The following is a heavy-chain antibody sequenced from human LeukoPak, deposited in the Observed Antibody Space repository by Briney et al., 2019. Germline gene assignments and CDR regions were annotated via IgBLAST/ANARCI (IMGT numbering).Heavy chain of an antibody. J-gene: IGHJ5*02. Sequence: SRTLSLTCAISGDSVSSNSAAWNWIRQSPSRGLEWLGRTYYRSKWYNDYAVSVKSRITINPDTSKNQFSLQLNSVTPEDTAVYYCARDDSGSYYPPFNELWFDPWGQGTLVTVSS. CDR1: GDSVSSNSAA. D-gene: IGHD3-10*01. CDR2: TYYRSKWYN. CDR3: ARDDSGSYYPPFNELWFDP. V-gene: IGHV6-1*01.